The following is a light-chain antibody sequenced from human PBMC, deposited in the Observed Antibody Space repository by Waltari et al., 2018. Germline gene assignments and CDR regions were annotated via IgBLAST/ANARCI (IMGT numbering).Light chain of an antibody. V-gene: IGLV1-44*01. CDR2: RNE. CDR1: ASNIGGNV. CDR3: AAWDDSPNGHWV. Sequence: QSVLTQPPPASGTPGQRVTNSCSGRASNIGGNVVNWYQQFPGKAPKLVIYRNEQRPSGVPDRFSGSKSGTSASLAISGLQSEDEADYYCAAWDDSPNGHWVFGGGTKVTVL. J-gene: IGLJ3*02.